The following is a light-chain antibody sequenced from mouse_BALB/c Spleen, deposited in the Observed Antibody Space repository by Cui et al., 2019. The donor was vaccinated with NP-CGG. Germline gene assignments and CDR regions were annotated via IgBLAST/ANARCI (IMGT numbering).Light chain of an antibody. J-gene: IGLJ1*01. CDR2: GTN. CDR3: ALWYSNHWV. V-gene: IGLV1*01. Sequence: HAVVTQESALTTSPGETVTLTCRSSTGIVTTINYANWVQEKPDHLFTGLIGGTNNRAPGVPARFSGSLIGDKAALTITGAQTEDEAIYFCALWYSNHWVFGGGTKLTVL. CDR1: TGIVTTINY.